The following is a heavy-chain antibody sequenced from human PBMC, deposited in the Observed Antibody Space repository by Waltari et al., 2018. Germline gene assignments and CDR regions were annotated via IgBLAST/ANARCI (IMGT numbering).Heavy chain of an antibody. CDR2: LDHSGVT. D-gene: IGHD4-17*01. V-gene: IGHV4-34*02. CDR1: GGSFSGYY. Sequence: QVQVQQWGAGLVKPSETLSLTCAVYGGSFSGYYWSCLRQPPGKALEWIGELDHSGVTNYNPHLTSRATISVDTSRNQLSLKLTSVTAADTAIYYCALSRYGLASPKFDPWGQGTLVTVSS. CDR3: ALSRYGLASPKFDP. J-gene: IGHJ5*02.